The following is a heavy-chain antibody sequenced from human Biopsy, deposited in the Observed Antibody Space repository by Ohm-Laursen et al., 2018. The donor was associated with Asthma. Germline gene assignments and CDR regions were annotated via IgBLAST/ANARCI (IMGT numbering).Heavy chain of an antibody. CDR2: IYYSGTT. CDR3: VRGSSSWHHGPFHYYYGLDV. D-gene: IGHD6-13*01. V-gene: IGHV4-39*01. Sequence: GILSLTCSLSSGSGGYMRSGNYYWGWIRQPPGKGLEWIGSIYYSGTTYYNPSLESRVTVSADTSKNQFSQKLTSGTAADTAVYYCVRGSSSWHHGPFHYYYGLDVWGQGTTATVSS. CDR1: SGSGGYMRSGNYY. J-gene: IGHJ6*02.